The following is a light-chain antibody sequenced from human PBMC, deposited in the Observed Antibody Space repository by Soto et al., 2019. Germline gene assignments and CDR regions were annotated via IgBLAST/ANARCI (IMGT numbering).Light chain of an antibody. CDR3: QQYGSLSWT. CDR1: QNVDTKY. Sequence: EFLLTQSPCTLSSSPGERVTISCRASQNVDTKYLAWYQYKPGQAPSIIIFGASGRATGIPDRFSGSGSWTNFTLTISRLEPEDFAVNYCQQYGSLSWTFGQGTKVDIK. V-gene: IGKV3-20*01. CDR2: GAS. J-gene: IGKJ1*01.